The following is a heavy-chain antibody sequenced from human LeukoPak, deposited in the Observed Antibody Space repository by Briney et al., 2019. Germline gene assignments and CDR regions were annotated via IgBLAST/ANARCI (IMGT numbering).Heavy chain of an antibody. V-gene: IGHV4-4*02. CDR3: ARDPVATYYDSSDYYEYYYGMDV. CDR2: VYHSGST. J-gene: IGHJ6*02. D-gene: IGHD3-22*01. Sequence: PSEPLSLTCAVSGDSISSNNWWSWVRQPPGKGLEWIGEVYHSGSTNYNPSLKSRVTISVDKSKNQFSLKLTSVTAADTAVYYCARDPVATYYDSSDYYEYYYGMDVWGQGTTVTVSS. CDR1: GDSISSNNW.